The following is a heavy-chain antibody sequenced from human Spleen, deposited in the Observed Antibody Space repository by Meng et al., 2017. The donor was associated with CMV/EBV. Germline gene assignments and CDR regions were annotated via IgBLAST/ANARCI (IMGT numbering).Heavy chain of an antibody. D-gene: IGHD3-22*01. J-gene: IGHJ2*01. CDR2: IYYSGST. CDR3: ARGYYDSSGYGYWYLDL. V-gene: IGHV4-30-4*01. Sequence: QVQLKESGPGLVKPSETLSLTCTVSGGSISSGDYYWSWIRQPPGKGLEWIGYIYYSGSTYYNPSLKSRVTISVDTSKNQFSLKLSSVTAADTAVYYCARGYYDSSGYGYWYLDLWGRGTLVTVSS. CDR1: GGSISSGDYY.